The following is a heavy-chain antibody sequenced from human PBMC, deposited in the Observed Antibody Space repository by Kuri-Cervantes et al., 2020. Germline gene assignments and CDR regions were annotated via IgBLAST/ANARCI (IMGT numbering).Heavy chain of an antibody. D-gene: IGHD3-10*01. CDR3: ARGRYYYYYMDV. Sequence: SQTLSLTCAVYGESFSDYYWSWIRQPPGKGLEWIGYIYYTGSTTHNPSLKSRVTISVDTSKNQISLKLSSVTAADTAVYYCARGRYYYYYMDVWGKGTTVTVSS. CDR2: IYYTGST. J-gene: IGHJ6*03. V-gene: IGHV4-59*01. CDR1: GESFSDYY.